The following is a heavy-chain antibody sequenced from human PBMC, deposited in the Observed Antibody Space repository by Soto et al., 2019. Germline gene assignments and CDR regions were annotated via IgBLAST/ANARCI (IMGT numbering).Heavy chain of an antibody. CDR3: ARDRIAARPSNYFDY. V-gene: IGHV1-3*01. CDR1: GYTFTSYA. CDR2: INAGNGNT. J-gene: IGHJ4*02. D-gene: IGHD6-6*01. Sequence: ASVKVSFKASGYTFTSYAMHWVRQAPGQRLEWVGWINAGNGNTKYSQKFQGRVTITRDTSASTAYMELSSLRSEDTAVYYCARDRIAARPSNYFDYWGQGTLVTVS.